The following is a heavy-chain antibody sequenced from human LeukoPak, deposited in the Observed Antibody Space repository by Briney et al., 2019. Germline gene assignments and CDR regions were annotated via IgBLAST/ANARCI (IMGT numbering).Heavy chain of an antibody. CDR1: GGSISGYY. CDR2: SHSNGYT. CDR3: TKREGPMSGSYDYFDP. V-gene: IGHV4-4*09. D-gene: IGHD1-26*01. J-gene: IGHJ5*02. Sequence: PSETLSLTCTVSGGSISGYYWNWIRQPPGQGLERIAYSHSNGYTNYNPSLKSRVTIPVDTSKSQFSLKVTSVTAADTAMYYCTKREGPMSGSYDYFDPWGQGTLVTVS.